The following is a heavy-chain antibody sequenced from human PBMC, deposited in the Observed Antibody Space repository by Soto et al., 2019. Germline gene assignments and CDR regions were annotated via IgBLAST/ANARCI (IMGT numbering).Heavy chain of an antibody. D-gene: IGHD6-13*01. CDR2: IKSKTDGGTT. V-gene: IGHV3-15*07. J-gene: IGHJ6*02. Sequence: PGGSLRLSCAASGFTFSNAWVNWVRQAPGKGLEWVGRIKSKTDGGTTDYAAPVKGRFTISRDDSKNTLYLQWSSLKASDTAMYYCARTAAAGTGGYYYYYYGMDVWGQGTTVTVSS. CDR1: GFTFSNAW. CDR3: ARTAAAGTGGYYYYYYGMDV.